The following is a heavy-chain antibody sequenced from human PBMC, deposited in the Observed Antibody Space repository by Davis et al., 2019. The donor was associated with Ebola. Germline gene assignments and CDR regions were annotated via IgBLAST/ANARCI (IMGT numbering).Heavy chain of an antibody. D-gene: IGHD3-3*01. CDR2: ISQSGST. Sequence: SETLSLTCAVYGGSFSGYYWSWIRQPPGKGLEWIGEISQSGSTNYNPSLKSRVTISVDTSKNQFSLKLSSVTAADTAVYYCVIYDFWRDGRFDYWGQGTLVTVSS. J-gene: IGHJ4*02. CDR1: GGSFSGYY. CDR3: VIYDFWRDGRFDY. V-gene: IGHV4-34*01.